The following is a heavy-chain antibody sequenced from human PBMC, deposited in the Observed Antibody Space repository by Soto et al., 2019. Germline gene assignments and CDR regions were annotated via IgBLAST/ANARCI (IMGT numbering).Heavy chain of an antibody. CDR3: AIPATADFDY. V-gene: IGHV4-4*02. CDR2: IYHSGTT. Sequence: QVQLQESGPGVVKPSGTLSLTCAVSGGSISSTNWWTWVRQSPGRGLEWIGEIYHSGTTNYSPSLKSRVNIAVDMSTNHFSLTLISVTAADTAVYYCAIPATADFDYWGKGILVTVSS. CDR1: GGSISSTNW. J-gene: IGHJ4*02. D-gene: IGHD6-13*01.